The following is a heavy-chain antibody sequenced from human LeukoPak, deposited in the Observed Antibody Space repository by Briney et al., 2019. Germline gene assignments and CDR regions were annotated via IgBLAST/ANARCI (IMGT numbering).Heavy chain of an antibody. J-gene: IGHJ6*02. CDR2: IYYSGST. Sequence: PSETLSLTCTVSGGSISSSSEYWGWIRQPPGKGLEWIGSIYYSGSTYYNPSLKSRVTISVDTSKNQFSLKLSSVTAADTAVYYCARQDHGGYYNYYYGLDVWGQGTTVTVSS. CDR3: ARQDHGGYYNYYYGLDV. D-gene: IGHD4-23*01. V-gene: IGHV4-39*01. CDR1: GGSISSSSEY.